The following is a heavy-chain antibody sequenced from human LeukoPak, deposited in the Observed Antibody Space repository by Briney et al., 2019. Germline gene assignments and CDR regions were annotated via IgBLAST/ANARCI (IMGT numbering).Heavy chain of an antibody. CDR1: GYTFTGYY. V-gene: IGHV1-2*02. J-gene: IGHJ5*02. CDR2: INPNSGGT. CDR3: ATQGLLWFGGNWFDP. Sequence: GASVKVSCKASGYTFTGYYMHWVRQAPGQGLEWMGWINPNSGGTNYAQKFQGRVTMTRDTSISTAYMELSRLRSDDTAVYYCATQGLLWFGGNWFDPWGQGTLVTVSS. D-gene: IGHD3-10*01.